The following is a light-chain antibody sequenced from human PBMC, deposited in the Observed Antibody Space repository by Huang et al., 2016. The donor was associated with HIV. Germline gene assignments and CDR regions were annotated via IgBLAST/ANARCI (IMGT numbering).Light chain of an antibody. J-gene: IGKJ5*01. CDR3: QQYGNLPIT. CDR2: DAS. V-gene: IGKV1-33*01. CDR1: QDISNY. Sequence: DIQMTQSPSSLSASVRDRVTITCQASQDISNYLNWYQQKPGQAPKLLIYDASNLETGVPSRFSGSGSGTDFTFTISSLRPEDTATYYCQQYGNLPITFGQGTRLEIE.